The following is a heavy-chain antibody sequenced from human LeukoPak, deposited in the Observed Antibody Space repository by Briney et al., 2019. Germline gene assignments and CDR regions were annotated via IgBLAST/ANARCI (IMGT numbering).Heavy chain of an antibody. Sequence: EVQLVESGGGLVQSGGSLRLSCAASGSTFSSYEMNWVRQAPGKGLEWVSYISSSGSTIYYADSVKGRFTISRDNAKNSLYLQMNSLRVEDTAVYYCARSAGTWFDPWGQGTLVTVSS. CDR3: ARSAGTWFDP. CDR2: ISSSGSTI. D-gene: IGHD1-1*01. V-gene: IGHV3-48*03. J-gene: IGHJ5*02. CDR1: GSTFSSYE.